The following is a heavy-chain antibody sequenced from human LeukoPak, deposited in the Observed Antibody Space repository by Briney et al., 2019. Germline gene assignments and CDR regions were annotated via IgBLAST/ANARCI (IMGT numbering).Heavy chain of an antibody. D-gene: IGHD4-17*01. J-gene: IGHJ4*02. V-gene: IGHV4-30-2*01. CDR1: GGSIISGSYS. CDR2: IYHSGST. CDR3: ARGLLDYGDYHFDY. Sequence: PQTLSLTCAVSGGSIISGSYSWSWIRQPLGKGPEWIGFIYHSGSTYYNPSLKSRVTISVDTSKNQFSLKLSSVTAADTAVYYCARGLLDYGDYHFDYWGQGTLVTVSS.